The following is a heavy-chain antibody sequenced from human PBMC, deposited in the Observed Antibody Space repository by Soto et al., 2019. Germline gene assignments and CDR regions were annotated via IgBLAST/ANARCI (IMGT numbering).Heavy chain of an antibody. V-gene: IGHV3-23*01. CDR1: GFTFDSTA. CDR2: SSISGDNT. J-gene: IGHJ4*02. D-gene: IGHD3-16*02. Sequence: GGSLRLSCAASGFTFDSTAMTWVRQAPGKGLEWVSTSSISGDNTYYADSVKGRFTISRDNSKNTLYLQMNSLRVEDTAVYYCAKVLPPINDYVWGSYRTYFDCWGQGTLVTVSS. CDR3: AKVLPPINDYVWGSYRTYFDC.